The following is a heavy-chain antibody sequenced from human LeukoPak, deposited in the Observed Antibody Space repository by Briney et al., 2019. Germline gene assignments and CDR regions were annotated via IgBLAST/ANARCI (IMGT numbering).Heavy chain of an antibody. CDR2: FDPEDGET. D-gene: IGHD1-1*01. CDR3: ATAGIGAGTTSPGWFDP. V-gene: IGHV1-24*01. CDR1: GYTLTELS. Sequence: ASVKVSCKVSGYTLTELSMHWVRQAPGKGLEWMGGFDPEDGETIYAQKFQGRVTMTEDTSTDTAYMELSSLRSEDTAVYYCATAGIGAGTTSPGWFDPWGQGTLVTVSS. J-gene: IGHJ5*02.